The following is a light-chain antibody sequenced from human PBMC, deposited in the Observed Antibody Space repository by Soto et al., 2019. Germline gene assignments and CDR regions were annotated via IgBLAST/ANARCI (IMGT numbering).Light chain of an antibody. CDR3: QQYNNWPPSWT. CDR2: GAS. J-gene: IGKJ1*01. CDR1: QSVSSD. Sequence: EIVMTQSPGTLSVSPGERATLSCRASQSVSSDLAWYQQKPGQAPRLLIFGASTRATDIPARFSGSGSGTEFTLTISSLQSEDFAVYYCQQYNNWPPSWTFGQGTKVDIK. V-gene: IGKV3-15*01.